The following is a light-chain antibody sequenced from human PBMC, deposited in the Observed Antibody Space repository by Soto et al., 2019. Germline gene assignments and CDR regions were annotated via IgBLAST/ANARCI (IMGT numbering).Light chain of an antibody. CDR2: DAS. CDR1: QDISNY. J-gene: IGKJ3*01. V-gene: IGKV1-33*01. Sequence: DIQMTQSPSSLSASVGDRVTITCQASQDISNYLNWYQQKPGKAPKLLIYDASNLETGVPSRFSGSVSGTDFTFTISSLQPEDIATYYCQQYDNLPPFTFAPGTKVDIK. CDR3: QQYDNLPPFT.